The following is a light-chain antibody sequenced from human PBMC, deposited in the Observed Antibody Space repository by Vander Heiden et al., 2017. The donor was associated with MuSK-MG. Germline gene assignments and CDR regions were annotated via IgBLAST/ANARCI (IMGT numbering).Light chain of an antibody. CDR1: QGISSY. V-gene: IGKV1-9*01. CDR3: QQLNSDPPLS. CDR2: AAP. Sequence: DIQLTQSPSFLSASVGDRVTITCRASQGISSYLAWYQQKPGKAPKLLIYAAPTLQSGVPSRFSGSGSGTEFTLTISSLQPEDVATYYCQQLNSDPPLSFGGGTKVEIK. J-gene: IGKJ4*01.